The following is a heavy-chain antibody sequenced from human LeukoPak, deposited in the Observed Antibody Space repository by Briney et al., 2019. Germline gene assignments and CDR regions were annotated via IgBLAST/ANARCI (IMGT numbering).Heavy chain of an antibody. V-gene: IGHV3-30*09. CDR3: ARGRAETGTTWLADP. CDR1: GFIFSTSA. D-gene: IGHD1-1*01. CDR2: FSSDGSSK. Sequence: GGSLRLSCAASGFIFSTSAMHWVRQAPGKGLEWVAVFSSDGSSKYYADSVRGRFAISKDNSKNTLYLQMNSLRAEDTAVYYCARGRAETGTTWLADPWGQGTLVTVSS. J-gene: IGHJ5*02.